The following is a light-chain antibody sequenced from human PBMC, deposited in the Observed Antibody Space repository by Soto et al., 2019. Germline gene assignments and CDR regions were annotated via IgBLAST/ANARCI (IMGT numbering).Light chain of an antibody. CDR2: DAS. Sequence: EVVLTQSPATLSLSPGERATLSCRASPSVLTYVTWYQQKPGQVPRLLIYDASTRATGVPARFSRSGSGTDFTLTISSLEPDDFAVYYCQQRERTFGQGTKVEI. CDR3: QQRERT. V-gene: IGKV3-11*01. J-gene: IGKJ1*01. CDR1: PSVLTY.